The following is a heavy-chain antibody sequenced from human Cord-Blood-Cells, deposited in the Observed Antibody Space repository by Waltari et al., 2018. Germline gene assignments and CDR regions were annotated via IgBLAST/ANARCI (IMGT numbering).Heavy chain of an antibody. D-gene: IGHD3-9*01. CDR2: IYYSGST. CDR3: ARHIYFDWLFDY. J-gene: IGHJ4*02. CDR1: GGSISSRSYY. V-gene: IGHV4-39*01. Sequence: QLQLQESGPGLVKPSETLSLTCTVPGGSISSRSYYWGWIRQPPGKGLEWIGSIYYSGSTYYNPSLKSRVTISVDTSKNQFSLKLSSVTAADTAVYYCARHIYFDWLFDYWGQGTLVTVSS.